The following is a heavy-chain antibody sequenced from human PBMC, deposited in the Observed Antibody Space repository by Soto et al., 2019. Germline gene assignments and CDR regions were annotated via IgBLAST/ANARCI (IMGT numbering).Heavy chain of an antibody. V-gene: IGHV6-1*01. CDR3: ARLIGNGWLAS. Sequence: SQTLSLTCAISGDSVSTNSATWDWIRQSPSRGLEWLGRTYYRSKWSNDYAVSVKGRITINPDTSNNQVSLHLNSVTPDDTAVYSCARLIGNGWLASWGRGTLATVSS. J-gene: IGHJ5*01. CDR1: GDSVSTNSAT. CDR2: TYYRSKWSN. D-gene: IGHD3-16*01.